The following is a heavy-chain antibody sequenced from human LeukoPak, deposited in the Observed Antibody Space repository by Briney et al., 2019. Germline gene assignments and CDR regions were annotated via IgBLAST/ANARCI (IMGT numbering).Heavy chain of an antibody. D-gene: IGHD3-3*01. Sequence: PGGPLRLFCAASGFTLSSIWMLGVRHAPGGGLVWVSRINTDGSSTTYADSVKGRFTISRDNAKNTLFLQMNSLRDDDTAVYYCVRDGVGSTPFDFWGQGTLVTVSS. CDR2: INTDGSST. V-gene: IGHV3-74*01. J-gene: IGHJ4*02. CDR1: GFTLSSIW. CDR3: VRDGVGSTPFDF.